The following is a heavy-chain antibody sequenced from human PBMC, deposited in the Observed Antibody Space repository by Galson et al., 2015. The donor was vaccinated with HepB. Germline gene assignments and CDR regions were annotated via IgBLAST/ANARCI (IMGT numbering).Heavy chain of an antibody. CDR1: GFTFSSYG. D-gene: IGHD3-16*02. V-gene: IGHV3-30*03. Sequence: SLRLSCAASGFTFSSYGMHWVRQAPGKGLEWVAVISYDGSNKYYADSVKGRFTISRDNSKNTLYLQMNSLRAEDTAVYYCAILVTPYVWGSYRYTRVFDYWGQGTLVTVSS. CDR2: ISYDGSNK. CDR3: AILVTPYVWGSYRYTRVFDY. J-gene: IGHJ4*02.